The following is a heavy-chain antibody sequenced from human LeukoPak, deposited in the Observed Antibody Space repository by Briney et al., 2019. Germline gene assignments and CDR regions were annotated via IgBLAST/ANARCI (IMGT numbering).Heavy chain of an antibody. J-gene: IGHJ4*02. CDR3: ARSHDHLWGNYPDY. Sequence: SETLSLTCDVSGGSIDSTNWWNWVRQPPGKGLEWIGEIHHDGRINYNPSLKSRVTLSVDKSKNQFSLRLNSVTAADTAMYYCARSHDHLWGNYPDYWGQGTLVTVSS. D-gene: IGHD3-16*02. CDR1: GGSIDSTNW. CDR2: IHHDGRI. V-gene: IGHV4/OR15-8*01.